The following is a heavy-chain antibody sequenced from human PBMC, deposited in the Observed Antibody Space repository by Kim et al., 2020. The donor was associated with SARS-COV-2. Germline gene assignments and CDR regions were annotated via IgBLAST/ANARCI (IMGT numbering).Heavy chain of an antibody. D-gene: IGHD6-13*01. J-gene: IGHJ6*02. V-gene: IGHV4-39*01. Sequence: SETLSLTCIVSGGSISSSSYYWGWIRQPPGKGLEWIGSIYYSGSTYYNPSLTSRVTISVNTTKNQFALMLSPVTAADTAGYYCMRSGIVAAGLYYYGMDGWGQGTTVTVSS. CDR1: GGSISSSSYY. CDR3: MRSGIVAAGLYYYGMDG. CDR2: IYYSGST.